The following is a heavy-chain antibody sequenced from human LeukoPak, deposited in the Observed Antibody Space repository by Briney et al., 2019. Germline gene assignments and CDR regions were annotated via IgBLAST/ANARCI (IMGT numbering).Heavy chain of an antibody. CDR2: ISSSSSTI. D-gene: IGHD1-20*01. CDR1: GFTFSSYE. V-gene: IGHV3-48*03. Sequence: PGGSLRLSCAASGFTFSSYEMNWVGQAPGKGLEWVSYISSSSSTIYYAGSVKGRFTISRDNAKNSLYLQMNSLRAEDTAVYYCARDNWNYFDYWGQGTLVTVSS. J-gene: IGHJ4*02. CDR3: ARDNWNYFDY.